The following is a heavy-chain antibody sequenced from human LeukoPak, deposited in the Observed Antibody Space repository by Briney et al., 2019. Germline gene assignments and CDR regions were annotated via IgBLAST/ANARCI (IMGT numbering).Heavy chain of an antibody. D-gene: IGHD2-21*01. CDR3: AAHFGGYDAFDI. V-gene: IGHV4-59*08. CDR1: GGSISSYY. Sequence: PSETLSLTCTVSGGSISSYYWSWIRQPPGKGLEWIGYIYYSGSTNYNPSLKSRVTISVDTSKNQFSLKLSSVTAADTAVYYCAAHFGGYDAFDIWGQGTMVTVSS. CDR2: IYYSGST. J-gene: IGHJ3*02.